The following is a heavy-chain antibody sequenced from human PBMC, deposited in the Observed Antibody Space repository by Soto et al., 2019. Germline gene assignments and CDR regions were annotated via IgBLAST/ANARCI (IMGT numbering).Heavy chain of an antibody. V-gene: IGHV1-69*13. Sequence: SVKVSCKASGVTFSSYAVSWVRQAPGQGLEWVGEIIPMYGMPNLAHRFQGRVTVTADESTSTVYMEVSSLRSEDTAIYYCARVKENCSTTSCYKFFDFWGQGTLVTVSS. CDR1: GVTFSSYA. CDR3: ARVKENCSTTSCYKFFDF. CDR2: IIPMYGMP. D-gene: IGHD2-2*02. J-gene: IGHJ4*02.